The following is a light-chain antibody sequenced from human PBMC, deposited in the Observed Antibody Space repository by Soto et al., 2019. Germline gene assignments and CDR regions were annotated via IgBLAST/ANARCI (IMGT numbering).Light chain of an antibody. CDR3: QQSYKTPHT. J-gene: IGKJ2*01. CDR1: QGVSAY. V-gene: IGKV1-39*01. CDR2: AAS. Sequence: DIQMTQSPSSLYASVGARVTITCRASQGVSAYLLWYQHRQGTAPKLLISAASNWLSGVPSRFSGSGSGTNFTLTISSLQPEDFATYYCQQSYKTPHTFGQGTKLETK.